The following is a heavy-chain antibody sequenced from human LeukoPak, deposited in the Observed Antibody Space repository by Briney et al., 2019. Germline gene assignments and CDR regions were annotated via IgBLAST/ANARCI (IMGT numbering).Heavy chain of an antibody. CDR2: FSGSRNYI. CDR3: ARDRGTFDYGGSGPVLAYFQE. D-gene: IGHD4/OR15-4a*01. V-gene: IGHV3-21*01. J-gene: IGHJ1*01. CDR1: GFTFSSYT. Sequence: GGSLRLSCAASGFTFSSYTMKWVRQAPGKGLEWVASFSGSRNYIYYADSVKGRFTISRDNAKNSLYLQMNSLRAEDTAVYFCARDRGTFDYGGSGPVLAYFQEWGQGTLVTVSS.